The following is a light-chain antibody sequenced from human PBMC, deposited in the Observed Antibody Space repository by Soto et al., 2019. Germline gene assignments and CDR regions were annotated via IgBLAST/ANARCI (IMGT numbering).Light chain of an antibody. CDR1: SGHSSYA. CDR3: QTWGTDSVV. J-gene: IGLJ2*01. Sequence: QPVLTQSPSASASLGASVKLTCTLSSGHSSYAIAWHQQQPEKGPRYLMKVNSDGSHTKGDGIPDRFSGSGSGAECYLTISSLQSEDEADYYCQTWGTDSVVFGGGTKLTVL. CDR2: VNSDGSH. V-gene: IGLV4-69*01.